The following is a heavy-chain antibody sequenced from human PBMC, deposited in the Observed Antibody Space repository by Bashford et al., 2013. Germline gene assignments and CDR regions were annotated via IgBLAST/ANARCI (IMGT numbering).Heavy chain of an antibody. V-gene: IGHV4-39*01. Sequence: SETLSLTCTVSGDSISGSSYYWGWIRQPPGKGLEWVGSIYYSGSTYYNLSLKSRVTISVDTSKNQFSLKVNSVTAADTAVYYXATHGNWNYEYYFDNWGQGXLVTVSS. J-gene: IGHJ4*02. CDR1: GDSISGSSYY. D-gene: IGHD1-7*01. CDR2: IYYSGST. CDR3: ATHGNWNYEYYFDN.